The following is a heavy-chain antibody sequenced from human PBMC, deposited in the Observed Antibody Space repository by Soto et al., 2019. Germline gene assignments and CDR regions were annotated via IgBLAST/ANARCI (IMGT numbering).Heavy chain of an antibody. Sequence: GASVKVSCKASGYTFTSYGISWVRQAPGQGLEWMGWISAYNGNTNYAQKLQGRVTMTTDTSTSTAYMELRSLRSDDTAVYYCARDRSLRFLEWSPDAFEIWGQGTMVTVSS. CDR2: ISAYNGNT. J-gene: IGHJ3*02. CDR3: ARDRSLRFLEWSPDAFEI. D-gene: IGHD3-3*01. V-gene: IGHV1-18*01. CDR1: GYTFTSYG.